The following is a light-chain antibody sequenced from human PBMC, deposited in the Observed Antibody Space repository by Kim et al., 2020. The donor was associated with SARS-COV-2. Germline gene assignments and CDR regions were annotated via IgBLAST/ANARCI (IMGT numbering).Light chain of an antibody. CDR3: TSISRDHYV. CDR1: SSDIGRFNL. Sequence: GQSVTISCTGTSSDIGRFNLVSWYQQHPGKSPRLILYEVTKRPSGVPDRFSGSKSGNTASLTVSGLQIEDEADYYCTSISRDHYVFGTGTKVTVL. J-gene: IGLJ1*01. CDR2: EVT. V-gene: IGLV2-8*01.